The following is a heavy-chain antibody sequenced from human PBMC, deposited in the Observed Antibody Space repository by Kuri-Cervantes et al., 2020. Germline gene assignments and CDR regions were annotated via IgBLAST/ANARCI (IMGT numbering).Heavy chain of an antibody. CDR3: ARGSDTGYYYGMDV. CDR2: IYYSGST. D-gene: IGHD5-18*01. V-gene: IGHV4-59*08. Sequence: SETLSLTCTVSGGSISSYYWSWIRQPPGKGLEWIGYIYYSGSTNYNPSLKSRVTISVDTSKNQFSLKLSSVTAADTAVYYCARGSDTGYYYGMDVWGQGTTVTVSS. CDR1: GGSISSYY. J-gene: IGHJ6*02.